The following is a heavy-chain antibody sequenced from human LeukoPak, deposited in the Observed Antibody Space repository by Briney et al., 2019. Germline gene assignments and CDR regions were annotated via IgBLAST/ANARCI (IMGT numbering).Heavy chain of an antibody. CDR1: GFTVNTNY. Sequence: GGSLRLSCAASGFTVNTNYISWVRQAPGKGLEWVSVIYSGGATYYADSAKGRFTISRDNSKNTLSLQMNSLRAEDTAVYYCARDLRTDYWGQGTLVTVSS. V-gene: IGHV3-66*02. CDR3: ARDLRTDY. CDR2: IYSGGAT. J-gene: IGHJ4*02.